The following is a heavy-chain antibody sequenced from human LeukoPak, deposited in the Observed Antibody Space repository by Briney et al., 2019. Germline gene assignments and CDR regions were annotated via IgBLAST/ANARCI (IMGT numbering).Heavy chain of an antibody. CDR2: ISGSGGST. V-gene: IGHV3-23*01. CDR3: AKDLESIFGVVELIDY. CDR1: GFTFSSYG. J-gene: IGHJ4*02. D-gene: IGHD3-3*01. Sequence: GGSLRLSCAASGFTFSSYGVNWVRQAPGKGLEWVSAISGSGGSTYYADSVKGRFTISRDNSKNTLYLQMNSLRAEDTAVYYCAKDLESIFGVVELIDYWGQGTLVTVSS.